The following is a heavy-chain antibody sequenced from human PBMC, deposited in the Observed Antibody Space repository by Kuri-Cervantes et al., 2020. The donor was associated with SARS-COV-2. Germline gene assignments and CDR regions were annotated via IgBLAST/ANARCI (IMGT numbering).Heavy chain of an antibody. Sequence: SVKVSCKASGGTFSSYAISWVRQAPGQGLEWMGRIIPILGIANYAQKFQGRVTITADESTSTAYMELSSLRSEDTAVYYCARDGGTYYDFWSGYHGRGMDVWGQGTTVTVSS. CDR1: GGTFSSYA. J-gene: IGHJ6*02. CDR3: ARDGGTYYDFWSGYHGRGMDV. CDR2: IIPILGIA. V-gene: IGHV1-69*04. D-gene: IGHD3-3*01.